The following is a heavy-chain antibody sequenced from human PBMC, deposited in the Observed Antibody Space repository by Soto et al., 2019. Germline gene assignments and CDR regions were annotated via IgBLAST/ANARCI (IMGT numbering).Heavy chain of an antibody. D-gene: IGHD6-13*01. V-gene: IGHV1-46*04. CDR2: INHGSCST. CDR1: GYTFTHYY. J-gene: IGHJ4*02. CDR3: ARDLAAGDH. Sequence: QVQLVQSGAEVKKPGASVKVSCRTSGYTFTHYYIHWVRQAPGQGLEWLGIINHGSCSTNYAQDLQRRVTLNMDPSTTTVYMELSGLRAEDTAIFFCARDLAAGDHWGQGTLVTVSS.